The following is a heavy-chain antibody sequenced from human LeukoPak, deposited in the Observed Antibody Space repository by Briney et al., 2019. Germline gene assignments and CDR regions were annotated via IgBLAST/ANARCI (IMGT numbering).Heavy chain of an antibody. CDR2: IYYSGVT. D-gene: IGHD4-17*01. V-gene: IGHV4-39*01. J-gene: IGHJ4*02. Sequence: SETLSLTCTVSGGSISSSSYYWGWIRQPPGKGLEWIGIIYYSGVTYYNPSLKSRVTISVDTSKNQFSLKLSSVTAADTAVYYCVDTVTTKSQGGYWGQGTLVTVSS. CDR3: VDTVTTKSQGGY. CDR1: GGSISSSSYY.